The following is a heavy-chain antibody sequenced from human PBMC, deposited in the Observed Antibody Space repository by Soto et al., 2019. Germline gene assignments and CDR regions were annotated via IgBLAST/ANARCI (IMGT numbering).Heavy chain of an antibody. D-gene: IGHD6-13*01. CDR2: IYHSGST. CDR1: GGSSSSSNW. Sequence: LSVTCGVSGGSSSSSNWWRWVRQPPGKGLEWIGEIYHSGSTNYNPSLKSRVTISVDKSKNQFSLKLSSVTAADTAVYYCARCIAAAGPTDYWGQGTLVTVSS. J-gene: IGHJ4*02. V-gene: IGHV4-4*02. CDR3: ARCIAAAGPTDY.